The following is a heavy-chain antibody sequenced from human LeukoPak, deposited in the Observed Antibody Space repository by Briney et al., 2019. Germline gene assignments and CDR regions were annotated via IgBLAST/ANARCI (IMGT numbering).Heavy chain of an antibody. D-gene: IGHD3-22*01. V-gene: IGHV1-2*02. Sequence: ASVKVSCKASGYTFTGYYMHWVRQAPGQGLEWMGWANPNSGGTNYAQKFQGRVTMTRDTSISTAYMELSRLRSDDTAVYYCASWSRDFGYYYDSSGYRNYWGQGTLVTVSS. CDR1: GYTFTGYY. CDR3: ASWSRDFGYYYDSSGYRNY. CDR2: ANPNSGGT. J-gene: IGHJ4*02.